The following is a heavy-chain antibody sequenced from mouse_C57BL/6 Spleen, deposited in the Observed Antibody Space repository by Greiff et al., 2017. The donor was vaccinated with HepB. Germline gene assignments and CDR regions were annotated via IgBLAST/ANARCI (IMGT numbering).Heavy chain of an antibody. CDR3: ARGPFAY. J-gene: IGHJ3*01. CDR2: ISNGGGST. CDR1: GFTFSDYY. Sequence: EVQGVESGGGLVQPGGSLKLSCAASGFTFSDYYMYWVRQTPEKRLEWVAYISNGGGSTYYPDTVKGRFTISRDNAKNTLYLQMSRLKSEDTAMYYCARGPFAYWGQGTLVTVSA. V-gene: IGHV5-12*01.